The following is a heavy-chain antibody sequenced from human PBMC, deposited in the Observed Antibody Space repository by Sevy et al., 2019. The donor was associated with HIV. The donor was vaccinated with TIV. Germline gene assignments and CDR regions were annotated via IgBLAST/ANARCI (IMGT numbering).Heavy chain of an antibody. CDR1: GFTFSSYA. J-gene: IGHJ4*02. D-gene: IGHD3-22*01. CDR3: ARPYRTDPFYYSGSGGYYYPSYFDY. V-gene: IGHV3-23*01. CDR2: ISGSGGST. Sequence: GGSLRLSCAASGFTFSSYAMSWVRQAPGKGLEWVSTISGSGGSTYYADSVKGRFTISRDNFKNTLYLQMNSLRAEDTAVYYCARPYRTDPFYYSGSGGYYYPSYFDYWGQGTLVTVSS.